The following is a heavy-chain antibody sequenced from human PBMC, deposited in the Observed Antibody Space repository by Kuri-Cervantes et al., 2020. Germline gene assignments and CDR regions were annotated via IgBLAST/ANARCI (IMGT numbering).Heavy chain of an antibody. CDR1: GYSISGGYY. CDR2: ISHGRRA. V-gene: IGHV4-38-2*02. J-gene: IGHJ4*02. D-gene: IGHD1-1*01. Sequence: SETLSLTCTVSGYSISGGYYWGYIRQSPGKALEWIGSISHGRRALYNPSLKSRVTLSLDTSKNQFSLKVTSVTAADTAVYFCVRSGSPSSFQLNPVEHWGQGTLVTVSS. CDR3: VRSGSPSSFQLNPVEH.